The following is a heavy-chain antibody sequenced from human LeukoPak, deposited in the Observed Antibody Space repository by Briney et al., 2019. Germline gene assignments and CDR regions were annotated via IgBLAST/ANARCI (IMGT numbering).Heavy chain of an antibody. CDR2: INAGNSHI. J-gene: IGHJ4*02. CDR1: GLNVSSKY. V-gene: IGHV3-21*01. Sequence: PGGSLRLSCAASGLNVSSKYMSWVRQAPGKGLEWVSSINAGNSHIYYADSVKGRFTISRDNAKNSLYLQMNSLRAEDTAVYYCARGPYPDYWGQGTLVTVSS. CDR3: ARGPYPDY.